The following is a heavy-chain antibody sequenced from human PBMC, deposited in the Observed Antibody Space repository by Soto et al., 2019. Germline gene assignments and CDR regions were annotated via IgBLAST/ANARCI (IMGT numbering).Heavy chain of an antibody. V-gene: IGHV1-8*01. Sequence: QVQLVQSGPEVKKPGASVKVSCKASGYTFITCDINWVRRATGQGLEWMGWMNPNTGNTGYAQKFQGRVTMTRNNSITTAYTELISLTSEDTSVYYCTRAHRESGGSSYYMDVWGKGTTVTVSS. J-gene: IGHJ6*03. CDR2: MNPNTGNT. D-gene: IGHD3-10*01. CDR3: TRAHRESGGSSYYMDV. CDR1: GYTFITCD.